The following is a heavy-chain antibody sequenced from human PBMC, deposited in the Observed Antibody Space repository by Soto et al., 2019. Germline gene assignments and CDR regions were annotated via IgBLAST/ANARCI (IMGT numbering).Heavy chain of an antibody. J-gene: IGHJ6*03. V-gene: IGHV3-7*01. CDR3: VGVDYDFWSGRGPYYYYYMDV. Sequence: GGSLRLSCAASGFTFSSYWMSWVRQAPGKGLEWVANIKQDGSEKYYVDSVKGRFTISRDNAKNSLYLQMNSLRAEDTAVYYCVGVDYDFWSGRGPYYYYYMDVWGKGTTVTVSS. CDR2: IKQDGSEK. CDR1: GFTFSSYW. D-gene: IGHD3-3*01.